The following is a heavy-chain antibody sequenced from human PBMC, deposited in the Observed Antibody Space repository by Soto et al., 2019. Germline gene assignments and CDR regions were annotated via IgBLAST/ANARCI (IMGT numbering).Heavy chain of an antibody. CDR2: INPNSGGT. Sequence: ASVKVSCKASGYTFTGYYMHWVRQAPGQGLEWMGWINPNSGGTNYAQKFQGWITMTRDTSISTAYMELSRLRSDDTAVYYCARAPYSSSSDYCIDAWGQGTTVSVSS. CDR3: ARAPYSSSSDYCIDA. CDR1: GYTFTGYY. J-gene: IGHJ6*02. V-gene: IGHV1-2*04. D-gene: IGHD6-6*01.